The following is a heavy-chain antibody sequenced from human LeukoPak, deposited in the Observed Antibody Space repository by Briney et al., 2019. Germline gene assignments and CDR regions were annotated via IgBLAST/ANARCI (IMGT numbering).Heavy chain of an antibody. CDR3: ARGSSGYDYYYYGMDV. CDR2: INPNSGGT. Sequence: ASVKVSCKASGYTFTGYYMHWVRQAPGQGLEWMGWINPNSGGTNYAQKFQGRVTMTRDTSISTAYMELSRLRSDDTAVYYCARGSSGYDYYYYGMDVWGQGTTVTVSS. CDR1: GYTFTGYY. V-gene: IGHV1-2*02. J-gene: IGHJ6*02. D-gene: IGHD5-12*01.